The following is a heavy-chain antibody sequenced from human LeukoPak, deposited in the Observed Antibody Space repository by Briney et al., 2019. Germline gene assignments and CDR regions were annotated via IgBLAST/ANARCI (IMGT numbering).Heavy chain of an antibody. D-gene: IGHD2-15*01. Sequence: ASVKVSCKVSGYTLTELPMHWVRQAPGKGLEWMGGFDPEDGETIYAQKFQGRVTMTEDTSTDTAYMELSSLRSEDTAVYYCATVGYCSGGSCYDYWGQGTLVTVSS. CDR3: ATVGYCSGGSCYDY. J-gene: IGHJ4*02. CDR2: FDPEDGET. V-gene: IGHV1-24*01. CDR1: GYTLTELP.